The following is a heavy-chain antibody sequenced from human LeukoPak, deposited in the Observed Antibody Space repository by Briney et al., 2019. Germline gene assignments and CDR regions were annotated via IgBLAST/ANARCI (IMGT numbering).Heavy chain of an antibody. CDR2: ISGSGGST. CDR3: ARVISRDDFWSGYYSPLEYYFDY. CDR1: GFTFSSYG. V-gene: IGHV3-23*01. D-gene: IGHD3-3*01. J-gene: IGHJ4*02. Sequence: GGSLRLSCAASGFTFSSYGMSWVRQAPGKGLEWVSAISGSGGSTYYADFVKGRFTISRDNSKNSLYLQMNSLRAEDTAVYYCARVISRDDFWSGYYSPLEYYFDYWGQGTLVTVSS.